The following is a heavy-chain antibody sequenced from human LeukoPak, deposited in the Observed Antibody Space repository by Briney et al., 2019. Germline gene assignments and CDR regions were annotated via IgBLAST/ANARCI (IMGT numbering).Heavy chain of an antibody. J-gene: IGHJ3*02. CDR2: IIPILGIA. CDR3: ASEQWNYGDYRGAFDI. Sequence: ASVKVSCKASGGTFSSYAISWVRQAPGQGLEWMGRIIPILGIANYAQKFQGRVTITADKSTSTAYMELSSLRSEDTAVYYCASEQWNYGDYRGAFDIWGQGTMVTVSS. CDR1: GGTFSSYA. D-gene: IGHD4-17*01. V-gene: IGHV1-69*04.